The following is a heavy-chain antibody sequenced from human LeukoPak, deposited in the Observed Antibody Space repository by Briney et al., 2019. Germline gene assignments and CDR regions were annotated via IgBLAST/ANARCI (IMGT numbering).Heavy chain of an antibody. D-gene: IGHD7-27*01. CDR1: GFTVSSNY. CDR2: IYSGGST. J-gene: IGHJ3*02. CDR3: ARDANWGFDAFDI. V-gene: IGHV3-66*01. Sequence: GGSLRLSCAASGFTVSSNYMSWVRQAPGKGLEWVSVIYSGGSTYYADSVKGRFSISRDNSKNTLYLQMNSLRAEDTAVYYCARDANWGFDAFDIWGQGTMVTVSS.